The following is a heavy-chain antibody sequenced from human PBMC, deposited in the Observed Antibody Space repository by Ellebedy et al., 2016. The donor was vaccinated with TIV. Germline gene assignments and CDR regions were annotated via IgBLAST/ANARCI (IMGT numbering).Heavy chain of an antibody. CDR2: ISWDGGST. CDR1: GFTFDDYA. J-gene: IGHJ4*02. CDR3: AKVQYGVAAV. Sequence: GESLKISXAASGFTFDDYAMHWVRQAPGKGLEWVSLISWDGGSTYYADSVKGRFTISRDNSKNSLYLQMNSLRAEDTALYYCAKVQYGVAAVWGQGTLVTVSS. D-gene: IGHD6-13*01. V-gene: IGHV3-43D*03.